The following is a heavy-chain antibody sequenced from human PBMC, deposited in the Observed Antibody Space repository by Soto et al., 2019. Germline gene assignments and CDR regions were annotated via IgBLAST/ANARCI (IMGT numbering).Heavy chain of an antibody. CDR3: ARGGSGSGWYRYYYYYGMDV. Sequence: SQTLSLTCAISGDSVSSNSAAWNWIRQSPSRGLEWLGRTYYRSKWYNDYAVSVKGRITINPDTSKNQFSLQLNSVTPEDTAVYYCARGGSGSGWYRYYYYYGMDVWGQGTTVTVSS. V-gene: IGHV6-1*01. D-gene: IGHD6-19*01. CDR1: GDSVSSNSAA. CDR2: TYYRSKWYN. J-gene: IGHJ6*02.